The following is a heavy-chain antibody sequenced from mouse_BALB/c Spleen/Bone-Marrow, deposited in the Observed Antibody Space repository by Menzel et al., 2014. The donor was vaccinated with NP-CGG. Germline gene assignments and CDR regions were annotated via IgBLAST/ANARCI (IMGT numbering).Heavy chain of an antibody. Sequence: ECGGGLVQPGGSLRLSCATSGFTFTDYYMSWVRQPPGKALEWLVFIRNKANGYTAEYSASVKGRFTISRDNSQSILYLQMNTLRAEDSATYYCARYDVYYYFDYWGQGTTLTVSS. V-gene: IGHV7-3*02. D-gene: IGHD2-3*01. CDR2: IRNKANGYTA. CDR3: ARYDVYYYFDY. J-gene: IGHJ2*01. CDR1: GFTFTDYY.